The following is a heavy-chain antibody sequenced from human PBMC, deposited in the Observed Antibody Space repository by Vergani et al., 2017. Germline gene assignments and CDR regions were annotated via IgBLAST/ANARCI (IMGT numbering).Heavy chain of an antibody. CDR3: ARPNSSGWQFDY. CDR2: IYYSGST. J-gene: IGHJ4*02. CDR1: GGSISSSSYY. D-gene: IGHD6-19*01. Sequence: HLQESGPGLVKPSETLSLTCTVSGGSISSSSYYWGWIRQPPGKGLEWIGSIYYSGSTYYNPSLKSRVTISVDTSKNQFSLKLSSVTAADTAVYYCARPNSSGWQFDYWGQGTLVTVSS. V-gene: IGHV4-39*01.